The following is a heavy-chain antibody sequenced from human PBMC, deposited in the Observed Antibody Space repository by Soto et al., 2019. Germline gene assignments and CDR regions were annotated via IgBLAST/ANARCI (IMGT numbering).Heavy chain of an antibody. D-gene: IGHD2-21*02. CDR2: IYYSGST. J-gene: IGHJ2*01. Sequence: QAQLQESGPGLVKPSETLSLTCTVSGGSISSYYWSWIRQPPGKGLEWIGYIYYSGSTNYNPSLKSRVTISVVTSKNQFSLKLSSVTAADTAVYYCARARSTAWYFDLWGRGTLVTVSS. CDR3: ARARSTAWYFDL. V-gene: IGHV4-59*01. CDR1: GGSISSYY.